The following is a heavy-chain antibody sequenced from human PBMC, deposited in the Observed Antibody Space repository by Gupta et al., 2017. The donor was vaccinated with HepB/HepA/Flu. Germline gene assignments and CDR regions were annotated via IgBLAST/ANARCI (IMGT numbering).Heavy chain of an antibody. CDR2: ISYSGGT. J-gene: IGHJ2*01. V-gene: IGHV4-59*08. Sequence: QVQLQESGPGLVKPPETLSLTRSVSGGSIISYYRNWTRQPPGQGLEWIGYISYSGGTNYTPSLKSRVTMSIDTSKNQFSLKLTSVTAADTAVYYCARRLGGYWYFDLWGRGTLVTVSS. D-gene: IGHD4-23*01. CDR1: GGSIISYY. CDR3: ARRLGGYWYFDL.